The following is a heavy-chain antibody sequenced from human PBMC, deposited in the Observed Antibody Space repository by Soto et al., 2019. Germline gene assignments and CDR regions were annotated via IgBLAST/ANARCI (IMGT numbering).Heavy chain of an antibody. D-gene: IGHD6-19*01. CDR2: ISGSGGST. CDR1: GFTFSSYA. Sequence: GGSLRLSCAASGFTFSSYAMSWVRQAPGKGLEWVSAISGSGGSTYYADSVKGRFTISRDNSKNTLYLQMNSLRAEDTAVYYCAKRGGPAVAGNYFDYWGQGTLVTVSS. V-gene: IGHV3-23*01. CDR3: AKRGGPAVAGNYFDY. J-gene: IGHJ4*02.